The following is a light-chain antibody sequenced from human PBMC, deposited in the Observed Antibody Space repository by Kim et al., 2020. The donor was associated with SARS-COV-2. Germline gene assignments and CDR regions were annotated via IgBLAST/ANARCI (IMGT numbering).Light chain of an antibody. V-gene: IGKV1-5*03. CDR3: QQYNSYPVT. Sequence: DIQMTQSPSTLSASVGDRVTITCRASQSISSWLAWHQQKSGKAPKLLIYKASTLESGVPSRFSGSGSGTEFTLTISSLLPDDFATYYCQQYNSYPVTFGKGTKLEI. CDR2: KAS. CDR1: QSISSW. J-gene: IGKJ2*01.